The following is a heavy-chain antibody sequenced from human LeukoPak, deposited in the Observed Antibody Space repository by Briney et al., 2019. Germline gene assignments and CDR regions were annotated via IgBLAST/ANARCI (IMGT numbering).Heavy chain of an antibody. V-gene: IGHV4-38-2*02. CDR1: GGSISRDY. D-gene: IGHD6-19*01. CDR3: ARVQYSSGWYDY. Sequence: SETLSLTCTVSGGSISRDYWSWIRQPPGKGLEWIGSIYHSGSTYYNPSLKSRVTISVDTSKNQFSLKLSSVTAADTAVYYCARVQYSSGWYDYWGQGTLVTVSS. CDR2: IYHSGST. J-gene: IGHJ4*02.